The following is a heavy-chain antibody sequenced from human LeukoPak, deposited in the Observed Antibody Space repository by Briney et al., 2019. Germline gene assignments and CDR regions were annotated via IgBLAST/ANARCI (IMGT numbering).Heavy chain of an antibody. CDR3: ARDRADGYNYGGYFDH. Sequence: SVKVSCKASGGTFSSYAISWVRQAPGQGLEWMGGIFPIFGTANYAQKFQGRVTITTDETTSTAYMELSSLRSEDTAVYYCARDRADGYNYGGYFDHWGQGTLVTVSS. V-gene: IGHV1-69*05. CDR2: IFPIFGTA. J-gene: IGHJ4*02. D-gene: IGHD5-24*01. CDR1: GGTFSSYA.